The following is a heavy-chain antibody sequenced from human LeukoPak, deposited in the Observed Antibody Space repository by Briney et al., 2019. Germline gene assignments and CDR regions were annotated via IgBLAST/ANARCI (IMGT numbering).Heavy chain of an antibody. CDR2: ISGSGGST. V-gene: IGHV3-23*01. CDR3: AKGQSRYGYGYYFDY. CDR1: GFTFSSYA. D-gene: IGHD5-18*01. Sequence: PGGSLRLSCAASGFTFSSYAMSWVRQAPGKGLEWVSAISGSGGSTYYADSVKGRFTISRDNSKNTLYLQMNSLRAEDTAVYYCAKGQSRYGYGYYFDYWGQGTLVTVPS. J-gene: IGHJ4*02.